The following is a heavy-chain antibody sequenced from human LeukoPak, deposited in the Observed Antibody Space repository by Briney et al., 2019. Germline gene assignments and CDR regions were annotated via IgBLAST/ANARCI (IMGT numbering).Heavy chain of an antibody. V-gene: IGHV1-18*01. J-gene: IGHJ4*02. D-gene: IGHD1-26*01. Sequence: ASVKVSCKASGYTFTSYGISWVRQAPGQGLEWMGWISAYNGNTNYAQKLQGRVTMTTDTSTSTAYMELRSLRSDDTAVYYCARDPPRMVVGATYFDYWGQGTLVTVSS. CDR2: ISAYNGNT. CDR3: ARDPPRMVVGATYFDY. CDR1: GYTFTSYG.